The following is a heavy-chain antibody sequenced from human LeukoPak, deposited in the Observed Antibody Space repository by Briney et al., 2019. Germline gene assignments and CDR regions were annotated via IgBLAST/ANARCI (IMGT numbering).Heavy chain of an antibody. CDR3: ATKQWLAPPPDS. J-gene: IGHJ4*02. CDR2: TNTDGTVT. D-gene: IGHD6-19*01. V-gene: IGHV3-74*01. Sequence: PGVSLRLSCAASGFTFSKYWMLWVRQAPGKGLESVSRTNTDGTVTTYADSVKGRFTVSRDNADNTMFLQMNSVRDEDTAVYYCATKQWLAPPPDSWGQGTPVTVSS. CDR1: GFTFSKYW.